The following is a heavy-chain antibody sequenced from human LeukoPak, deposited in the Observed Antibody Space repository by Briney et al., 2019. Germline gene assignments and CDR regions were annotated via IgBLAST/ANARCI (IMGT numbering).Heavy chain of an antibody. D-gene: IGHD6-13*01. CDR2: IRYDGSNK. CDR1: GFTFSSYG. Sequence: GGSLRLSCAASGFTFSSYGMHWVRQAPGKGLEWVAFIRYDGSNKYYADSVKGRFTISRDNSKNTLYLQMNSPRAEDTAVYYCAKGPSSIAAAGTKAFDIWGQGTMVTVSS. V-gene: IGHV3-30*02. CDR3: AKGPSSIAAAGTKAFDI. J-gene: IGHJ3*02.